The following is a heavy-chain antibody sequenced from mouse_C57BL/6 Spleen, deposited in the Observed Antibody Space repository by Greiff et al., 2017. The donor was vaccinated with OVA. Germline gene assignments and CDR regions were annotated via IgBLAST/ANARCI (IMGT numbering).Heavy chain of an antibody. D-gene: IGHD4-1*01. CDR2: INPSNGGT. V-gene: IGHV1-53*01. CDR1: GYTFTSYW. J-gene: IGHJ3*01. CDR3: ARCEGLGPWFAY. Sequence: QVQLQQPGPDLVKPGASVKLSCKASGYTFTSYWMHWVKQRPGQGLEWIGNINPSNGGTNYNEKFTSKATLPGDKSSSTAYMQLSSLSSEDSAVYYSARCEGLGPWFAYWGQGTLVTVSA.